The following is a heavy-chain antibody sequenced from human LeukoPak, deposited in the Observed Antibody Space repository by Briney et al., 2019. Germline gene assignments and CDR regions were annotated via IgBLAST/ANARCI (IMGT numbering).Heavy chain of an antibody. CDR1: GYTFTGYY. Sequence: ASVKVSCKASGYTFTGYYIHWLRQAPGQGLEWMGWINPNTGDTNYAQKFQGRVTMTRDTSISTAYMELSRLRSDDTAVYYCARDKSGNSGWYSYFDYWGQGTLVTVSS. D-gene: IGHD6-19*01. CDR2: INPNTGDT. CDR3: ARDKSGNSGWYSYFDY. V-gene: IGHV1-2*02. J-gene: IGHJ4*02.